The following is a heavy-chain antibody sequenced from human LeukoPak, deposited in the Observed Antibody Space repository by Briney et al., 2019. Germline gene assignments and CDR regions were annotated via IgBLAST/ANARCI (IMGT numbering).Heavy chain of an antibody. D-gene: IGHD3-22*01. V-gene: IGHV4-39*01. CDR3: ARWRYYDSTGYFE. J-gene: IGHJ1*01. Sequence: SETLSLTCAVSGYYISSSSYYWGWIRQSPGTGLEWIGDIYHSGRTYYNPSLKSRVAISIDTSKNQFSLRLRSMTAADTAVFYCARWRYYDSTGYFEWGRGTLVTVSS. CDR2: IYHSGRT. CDR1: GYYISSSSYY.